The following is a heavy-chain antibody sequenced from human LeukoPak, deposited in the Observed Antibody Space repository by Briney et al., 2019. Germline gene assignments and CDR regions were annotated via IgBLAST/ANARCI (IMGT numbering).Heavy chain of an antibody. CDR1: GGSINSGGYY. J-gene: IGHJ3*02. D-gene: IGHD2-2*01. CDR2: IYYSGST. Sequence: SETLSLTCTVSGGSINSGGYYWSWIRQHPGKGLEWIGYIYYSGSTYYNPSLKSRVTISVDTSKNQFSLKLSSVTAADTAVYYCARDRGGYCSSTSCLLGAFDIWGQGTMVTVSS. V-gene: IGHV4-31*03. CDR3: ARDRGGYCSSTSCLLGAFDI.